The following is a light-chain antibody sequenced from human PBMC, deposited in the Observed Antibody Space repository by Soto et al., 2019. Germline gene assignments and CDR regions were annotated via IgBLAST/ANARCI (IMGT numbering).Light chain of an antibody. V-gene: IGKV1-5*01. J-gene: IGKJ1*01. Sequence: DIKMTQSPSTLSVSLGDRVTLSCRASQTVSSCLAWYQQKPGQAPRLLIYAASSMESGVPARFSGSGSGTEFTLTISSLQPDDFATYYCQQDYSYPWTFGQGTNVDIK. CDR3: QQDYSYPWT. CDR2: AAS. CDR1: QTVSSC.